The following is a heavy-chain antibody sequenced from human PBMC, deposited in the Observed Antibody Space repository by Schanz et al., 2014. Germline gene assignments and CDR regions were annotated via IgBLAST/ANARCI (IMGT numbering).Heavy chain of an antibody. D-gene: IGHD1-7*01. CDR2: INPYSGAT. J-gene: IGHJ5*02. Sequence: QVQLVQSGAEVRKPGASVRVSCKASGYSFAAFFIHWVRQTPGQGLEWMGCINPYSGATSYAQKFQGRVTLTSDASITTVYMEVHSLTSDDTAVFFCARDQTGTTNWFDPWGQGTLVTVSS. CDR1: GYSFAAFF. CDR3: ARDQTGTTNWFDP. V-gene: IGHV1-2*02.